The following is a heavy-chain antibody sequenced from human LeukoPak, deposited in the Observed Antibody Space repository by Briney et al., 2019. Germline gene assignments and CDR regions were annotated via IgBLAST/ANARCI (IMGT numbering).Heavy chain of an antibody. D-gene: IGHD5-12*01. CDR1: GYTFTSYG. CDR3: ARDTVDIVATKNRPPNNWFDP. CDR2: INPSGGST. Sequence: ASVKVSCKASGYTFTSYGISWVRQAPGQGLEWMGIINPSGGSTSYAQKFQGRVTMTRDMSTSTVYMELSSLRSEDTAVYYCARDTVDIVATKNRPPNNWFDPWGQGTLVTVSS. V-gene: IGHV1-46*01. J-gene: IGHJ5*02.